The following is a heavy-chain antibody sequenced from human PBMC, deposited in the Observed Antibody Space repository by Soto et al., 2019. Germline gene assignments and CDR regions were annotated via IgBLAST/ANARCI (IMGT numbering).Heavy chain of an antibody. CDR3: ARLRSSSWSHGGMDV. Sequence: PGGSLRLSCAASGFTFSSYAMHWVRQAPGKGLEWVAVIWYDGSNKYYADSVKGRFTISRDNSKNTLYLQMNSLRAEDTAVYYCARLRSSSWSHGGMDVWGQGTTVTVSS. V-gene: IGHV3-33*08. CDR1: GFTFSSYA. CDR2: IWYDGSNK. J-gene: IGHJ6*02. D-gene: IGHD6-13*01.